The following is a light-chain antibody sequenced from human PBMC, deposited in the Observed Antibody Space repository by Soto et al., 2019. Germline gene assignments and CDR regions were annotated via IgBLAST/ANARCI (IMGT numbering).Light chain of an antibody. J-gene: IGKJ1*01. V-gene: IGKV1-5*01. CDR2: DIS. CDR1: QSISDW. Sequence: DIQMTQSPSTLSASVGDRVTITCRASQSISDWLAWYQQKPGKAPKLLIYDISNLEIGVPSRFIGSGSGTEFTLTISGLQHDDFATYYCQQYNSYSFGQGTKVEIK. CDR3: QQYNSYS.